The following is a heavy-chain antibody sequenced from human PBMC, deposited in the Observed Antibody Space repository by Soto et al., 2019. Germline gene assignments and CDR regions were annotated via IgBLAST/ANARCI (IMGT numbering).Heavy chain of an antibody. Sequence: GESLKISCKGSGYSYTTYWITWVRQMPGKGLEWMGRIDPSDSQTYYSPSFRGHVTISVTKSITTVFLQWSSLRASDTAMYYCARQIYDSDTGPNFQYYFDSWGQGTPVTVSS. D-gene: IGHD3-22*01. CDR2: IDPSDSQT. J-gene: IGHJ4*02. CDR1: GYSYTTYW. CDR3: ARQIYDSDTGPNFQYYFDS. V-gene: IGHV5-10-1*01.